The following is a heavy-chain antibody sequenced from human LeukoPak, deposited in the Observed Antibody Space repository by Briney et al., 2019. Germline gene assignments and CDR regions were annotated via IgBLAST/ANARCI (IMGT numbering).Heavy chain of an antibody. CDR1: GGTFSSYA. CDR3: AKGLRQQPALDY. D-gene: IGHD6-13*01. CDR2: IIPIFGTA. Sequence: ASVKVSCKASGGTFSSYAISWVRQAPGQGLEWMGGIIPIFGTANYAQKFQGRVTITTDESTSTAYMELSSLRSEDTAVYYCAKGLRQQPALDYWGQGTLVTVSS. J-gene: IGHJ4*02. V-gene: IGHV1-69*05.